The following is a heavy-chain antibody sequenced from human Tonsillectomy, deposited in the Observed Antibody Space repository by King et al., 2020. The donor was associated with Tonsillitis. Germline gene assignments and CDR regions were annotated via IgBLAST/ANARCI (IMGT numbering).Heavy chain of an antibody. D-gene: IGHD1-26*01. CDR1: GVSFTGYY. CDR3: ARGSGGSYYYFDY. V-gene: IGHV4-34*01. Sequence: VQLPQWGAGLLKPSETLSLTCAVYGVSFTGYYWSWIRQPPGKGLEWIGEMNHSGSTNYNPSLKSRVTISVDTSKNHFSLKLSSVPAADTAVYYCARGSGGSYYYFDYWGQGTLVTVSS. CDR2: MNHSGST. J-gene: IGHJ4*02.